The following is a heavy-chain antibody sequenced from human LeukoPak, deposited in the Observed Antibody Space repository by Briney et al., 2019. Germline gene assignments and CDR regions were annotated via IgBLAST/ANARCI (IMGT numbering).Heavy chain of an antibody. CDR1: GFAFGDFA. Sequence: PGRSLRLSCTASGFAFGDFAMSWVRQAPGKGLEWVAFIRSKSYSGTTEHAASVKGRFTISRDDSKSIAYLQMNSLNTDDTAAYYCTRVIRLSGGRYYFDYWGQGTLVTVSS. D-gene: IGHD3-9*01. J-gene: IGHJ4*02. V-gene: IGHV3-49*04. CDR2: IRSKSYSGTT. CDR3: TRVIRLSGGRYYFDY.